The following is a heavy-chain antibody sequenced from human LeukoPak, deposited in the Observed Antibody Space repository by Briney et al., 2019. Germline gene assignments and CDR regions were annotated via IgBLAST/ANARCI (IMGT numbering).Heavy chain of an antibody. V-gene: IGHV1-69*13. CDR1: GGTFSSYA. Sequence: ASVKVSCKASGGTFSSYAISWVRQAPGQGLEWMGGIIPIFGTANYAQMFQGRVTITADGPTSTAYMELSSLRSEDTAVYYCARLPFGLELGYWGQGTLVTVSS. J-gene: IGHJ4*02. CDR3: ARLPFGLELGY. CDR2: IIPIFGTA. D-gene: IGHD1-1*01.